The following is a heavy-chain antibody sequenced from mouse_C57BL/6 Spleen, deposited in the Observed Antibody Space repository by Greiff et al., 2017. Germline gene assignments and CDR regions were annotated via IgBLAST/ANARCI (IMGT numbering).Heavy chain of an antibody. CDR1: GYTFTSYW. D-gene: IGHD2-3*01. Sequence: VKLQQPGAELVKPGASVKMSCKASGYTFTSYWITWVKPRPGQGLAWIGDIYPGSGSTNYNEKFKSKATLTVDTSSSTAYMQLSSLTSEDSAVYYCARFDGRGSDYCGQGTTLTVSS. J-gene: IGHJ2*01. V-gene: IGHV1-55*01. CDR3: ARFDGRGSDY. CDR2: IYPGSGST.